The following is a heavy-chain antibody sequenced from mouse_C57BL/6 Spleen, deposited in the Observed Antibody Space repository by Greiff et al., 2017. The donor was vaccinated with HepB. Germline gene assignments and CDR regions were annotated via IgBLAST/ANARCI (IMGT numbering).Heavy chain of an antibody. CDR3: ARLGTMVTTFPFDY. J-gene: IGHJ2*01. V-gene: IGHV1-80*01. CDR1: GYAFSSYW. Sequence: QVQLKQSGAELVKPGASVKISCKASGYAFSSYWMNWVKQRPGKGLEWIGQIYPGDGDTNYNGKFKGKATLTADKSSSTAYMQLSSLTSEDSAVYFCARLGTMVTTFPFDYWGQGTTLTVSS. CDR2: IYPGDGDT. D-gene: IGHD2-2*01.